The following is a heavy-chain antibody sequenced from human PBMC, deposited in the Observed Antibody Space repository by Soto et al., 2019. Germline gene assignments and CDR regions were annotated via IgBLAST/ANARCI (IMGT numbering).Heavy chain of an antibody. CDR2: IYYSGST. V-gene: IGHV4-39*01. Sequence: SETLPLTCTVSGGSISSSSYYWGWIRQPPGKGLEWIGSIYYSGSTHYNPSLKSRVTISVDTSKNQFSLKLSSVTAADTAVYYCARHRVVATITGNFDYWRQGTLVTSPQ. CDR1: GGSISSSSYY. J-gene: IGHJ4*02. CDR3: ARHRVVATITGNFDY. D-gene: IGHD5-12*01.